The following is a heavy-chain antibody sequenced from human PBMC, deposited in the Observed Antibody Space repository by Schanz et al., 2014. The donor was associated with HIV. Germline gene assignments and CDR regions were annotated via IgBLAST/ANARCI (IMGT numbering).Heavy chain of an antibody. D-gene: IGHD2-15*01. J-gene: IGHJ4*02. CDR2: IPYDGSNK. V-gene: IGHV3-30-3*01. Sequence: QVQLVESGGGVVQPGRSLRLSCAASGFTFSSYAMHWVRQAPGRGLEGVAPIPYDGSNKYYADSVKGRFTISRDNSKNTLYLQMNSLRAEDTAVYYCARGGIWEWDQPDFDYWGQGTLVTVSS. CDR3: ARGGIWEWDQPDFDY. CDR1: GFTFSSYA.